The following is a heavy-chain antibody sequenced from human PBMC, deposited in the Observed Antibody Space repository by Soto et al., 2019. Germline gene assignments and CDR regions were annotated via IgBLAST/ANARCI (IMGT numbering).Heavy chain of an antibody. D-gene: IGHD3-22*01. CDR3: ATDVYPVTYYYDSSGYLGGAFDI. V-gene: IGHV1-46*01. Sequence: GASVKVSCKASGYTFTSYYMHWVRQAPGQGLEWMGIINPSGGSTSYAQKFQGRVTMTRDTSTSTVYMELSSLRSEDTAVYYCATDVYPVTYYYDSSGYLGGAFDIWDQGTMVTV. CDR1: GYTFTSYY. CDR2: INPSGGST. J-gene: IGHJ3*02.